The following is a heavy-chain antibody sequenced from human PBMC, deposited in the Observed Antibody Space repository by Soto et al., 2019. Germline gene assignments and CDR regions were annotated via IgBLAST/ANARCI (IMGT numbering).Heavy chain of an antibody. J-gene: IGHJ4*01. D-gene: IGHD2-15*01. Sequence: GXSVKVSFKGSGGTFISYAIRWGRQAPGQGLEWIGGIVPVGGNRIYARKFQGRVTITADKSTNTAYMELSSLRAEDTAVYFCARVAVSARHTDGLDYWGHGTLVTVSS. CDR2: IVPVGGNR. CDR3: ARVAVSARHTDGLDY. V-gene: IGHV1-69*10. CDR1: GGTFISYA.